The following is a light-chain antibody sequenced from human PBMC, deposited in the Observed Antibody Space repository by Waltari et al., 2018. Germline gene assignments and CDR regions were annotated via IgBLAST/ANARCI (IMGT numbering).Light chain of an antibody. V-gene: IGKV1-5*01. Sequence: IAMTQSPSTLSASGGDSVTITCRASQNIGTWVALYQQKPGKAPKLLIFDGSTLESGVPSRFSGSASGTDFTLTINSLQPDDFASYFCQQYNSYLSSFGQGTKLEI. CDR3: QQYNSYLSS. CDR1: QNIGTW. J-gene: IGKJ2*01. CDR2: DGS.